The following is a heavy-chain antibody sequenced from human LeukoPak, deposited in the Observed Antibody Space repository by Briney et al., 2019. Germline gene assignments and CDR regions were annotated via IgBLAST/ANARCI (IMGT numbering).Heavy chain of an antibody. D-gene: IGHD3-10*02. CDR2: IYYSGST. Sequence: SETLSLTCTVSGGSISSSSYYWGWLRQPPGKGLEWIGSIYYSGSTNNNPSRKSRVTISVDTSKNQFSLKLSSVTAADTAVYYCARRRTMFGYFAGEFDYWGQGTLVTVSS. V-gene: IGHV4-39*01. J-gene: IGHJ4*02. CDR1: GGSISSSSYY. CDR3: ARRRTMFGYFAGEFDY.